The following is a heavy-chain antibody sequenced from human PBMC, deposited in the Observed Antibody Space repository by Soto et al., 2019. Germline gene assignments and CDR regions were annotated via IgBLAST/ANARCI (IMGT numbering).Heavy chain of an antibody. J-gene: IGHJ4*02. CDR1: GGSISCSSYY. V-gene: IGHV4-39*01. D-gene: IGHD3-22*01. CDR3: ARHLYYYDSSGDEQGY. Sequence: SETLSLTCTVSGGSISCSSYYWGWIRQPPGKGLEWIGSIYYSGSTYYNPSLKSRVTISVDTSKNQFSLKLSSVTAADTAVYYCARHLYYYDSSGDEQGYWGQGTLVTVS. CDR2: IYYSGST.